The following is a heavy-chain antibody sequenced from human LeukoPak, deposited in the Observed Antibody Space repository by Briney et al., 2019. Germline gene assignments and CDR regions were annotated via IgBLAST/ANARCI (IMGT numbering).Heavy chain of an antibody. J-gene: IGHJ4*02. CDR2: INSDGRTT. CDR3: ARVVRVDFDC. Sequence: PGGTLRLSCAASGFTFSSYWMHWLRQAPGKGLVWVSRINSDGRTTTYADSVKGRFTIFSDNAKNTLYLQMNSLRAEDTAVYYFARVVRVDFDCWGQGTLVTVSS. V-gene: IGHV3-74*01. CDR1: GFTFSSYW. D-gene: IGHD6-13*01.